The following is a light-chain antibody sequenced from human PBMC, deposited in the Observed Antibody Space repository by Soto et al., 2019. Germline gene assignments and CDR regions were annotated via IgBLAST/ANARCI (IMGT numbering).Light chain of an antibody. J-gene: IGLJ3*02. CDR3: SSYTSSSIL. CDR1: SSDVGGYKY. CDR2: EVS. V-gene: IGLV2-14*01. Sequence: QSVLTQPASVSGSPGQSITISCTGTSSDVGGYKYVSWYQHHPGKAPKIIIYEVSNRPSGVSNRFSGSKSGNTASLSISGLQAEDEADYYCSSYTSSSILFGGGTK.